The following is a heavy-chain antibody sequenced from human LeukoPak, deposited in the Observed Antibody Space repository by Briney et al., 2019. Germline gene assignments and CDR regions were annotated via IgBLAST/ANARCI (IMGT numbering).Heavy chain of an antibody. Sequence: SETLSLTCAVSGYSISIAYYWGWIRQPPGKGLEWIGRIFRGGSTSYNPSLMSRLTMSMDTSKNQFSLQLTSVTAADTAVYYCARYDSRESGSTQLEYWGQGILVTISS. CDR2: IFRGGST. CDR3: ARYDSRESGSTQLEY. D-gene: IGHD1-1*01. V-gene: IGHV4-38-2*01. J-gene: IGHJ4*02. CDR1: GYSISIAYY.